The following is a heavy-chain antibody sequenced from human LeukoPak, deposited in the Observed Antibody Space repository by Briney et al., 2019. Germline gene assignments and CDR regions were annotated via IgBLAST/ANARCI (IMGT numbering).Heavy chain of an antibody. CDR2: IIPIFGTA. V-gene: IGHV1-69*05. D-gene: IGHD1-14*01. CDR1: GGTFSSYA. CDR3: ARSKNPGNPGGAFDI. Sequence: SVKLSCKASGGTFSSYAISWVRQAPGQGLEWMGGIIPIFGTANYAQQFQGRVTITTDESTSTAYMELSSLRSEDTAVYYCARSKNPGNPGGAFDIWGQGTMVTVSS. J-gene: IGHJ3*02.